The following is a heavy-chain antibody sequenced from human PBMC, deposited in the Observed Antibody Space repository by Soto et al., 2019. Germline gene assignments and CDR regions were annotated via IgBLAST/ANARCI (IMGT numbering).Heavy chain of an antibody. D-gene: IGHD2-15*01. CDR2: INHSGST. V-gene: IGHV4-34*01. J-gene: IGHJ5*02. CDR1: GGSFSGYY. Sequence: QVQLQQWGAGLLKPSETLSLTCAVYGGSFSGYYWSWIRQPPGKGLEWIEEINHSGSTNYNPSLKSRVTVSVDTSRNQFCLKVSSVTAADTAVYYCARGRDIVVVVAATEGRFDPWGQGTLVTVSS. CDR3: ARGRDIVVVVAATEGRFDP.